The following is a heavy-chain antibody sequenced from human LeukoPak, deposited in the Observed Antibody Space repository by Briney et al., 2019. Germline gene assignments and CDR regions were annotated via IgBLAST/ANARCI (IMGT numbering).Heavy chain of an antibody. Sequence: ASVKVSCKASGYTFTSYGISWVRQAPGQGLEWMGWISAYNGNTNYAQKLQGRVTMTTDTSTSTAYMELRSLRSDDTAVYYCASLNYYDGSGYFYMDVWGKGTTVTVSS. J-gene: IGHJ6*03. CDR2: ISAYNGNT. D-gene: IGHD3-22*01. V-gene: IGHV1-18*01. CDR1: GYTFTSYG. CDR3: ASLNYYDGSGYFYMDV.